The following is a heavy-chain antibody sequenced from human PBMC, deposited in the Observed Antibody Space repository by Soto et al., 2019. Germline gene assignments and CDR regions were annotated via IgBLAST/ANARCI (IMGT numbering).Heavy chain of an antibody. V-gene: IGHV3-64*01. CDR2: ISSNGGTT. D-gene: IGHD1-7*01. J-gene: IGHJ4*02. CDR3: VRRVSGNYDY. CDR1: GFTFSSYD. Sequence: EVQLAESGGGMVQPGGSLRLSCVASGFTFSSYDMHWVRQAPGKGLEYVSSISSNGGTTYYGNFVKGRFTIPRDNSKNTLYLQMGSLRAEDIAVYYCVRRVSGNYDYWGQGTLVTVSS.